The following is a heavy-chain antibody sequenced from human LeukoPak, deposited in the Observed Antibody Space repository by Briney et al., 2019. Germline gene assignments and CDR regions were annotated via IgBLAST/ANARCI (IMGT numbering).Heavy chain of an antibody. Sequence: PSETLSLTCAVYGGSFSGYYWSWIRQPPGKGLEWIGEINHSGSTNYNPSLKSRVTISVDTSKKQFSLKLRSVTAADTAVYYCGRGLREFGYYYYHMDVWGKGTTVTVSS. D-gene: IGHD3-10*01. J-gene: IGHJ6*03. V-gene: IGHV4-34*01. CDR3: GRGLREFGYYYYHMDV. CDR1: GGSFSGYY. CDR2: INHSGST.